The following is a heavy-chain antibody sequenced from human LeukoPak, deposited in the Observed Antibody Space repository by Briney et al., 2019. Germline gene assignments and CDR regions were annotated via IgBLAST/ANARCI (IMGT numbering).Heavy chain of an antibody. CDR1: GYTFTGYY. V-gene: IGHV1-2*02. J-gene: IGHJ5*02. CDR3: ARVTRGIVVLVAAGWFDP. D-gene: IGHD2-15*01. Sequence: ASVKVSCKASGYTFTGYYMHWVRQAPGQGLEWMGWINPNSGGTNYAQKFQGRVTMTRDTSISTAYMELSRLRSDDTAVYYCARVTRGIVVLVAAGWFDPWGQGTLVTVSS. CDR2: INPNSGGT.